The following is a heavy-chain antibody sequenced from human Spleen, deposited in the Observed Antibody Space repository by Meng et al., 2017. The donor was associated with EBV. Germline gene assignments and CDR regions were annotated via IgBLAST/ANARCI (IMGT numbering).Heavy chain of an antibody. CDR1: GYDLRKYN. Sequence: QVQLVKSGFELKKPGASVRLSCKTSGYDLRKYNMNWVRQAPGQGLEWMGWIDPNTGNPIYAPGFTGRFVFSLDTSVSTAHLQINSLTPEDTAVYYCARDGYSYGHPFDFWGQGTLVTVSS. V-gene: IGHV7-4-1*02. CDR3: ARDGYSYGHPFDF. J-gene: IGHJ4*02. CDR2: IDPNTGNP. D-gene: IGHD5-18*01.